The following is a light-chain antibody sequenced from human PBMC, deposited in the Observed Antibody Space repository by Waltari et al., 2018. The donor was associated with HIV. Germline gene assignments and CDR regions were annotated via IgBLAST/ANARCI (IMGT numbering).Light chain of an antibody. CDR1: SSNLGTKT. CDR3: AAWDDSLNAWV. J-gene: IGLJ3*02. CDR2: GNH. V-gene: IGLV1-44*01. Sequence: QSVLTQPPSASGTPGQRVTISCSGSSSNLGTKTVTWYQQLPGSAPKFLMYGNHVRPSGVPDRFSGSKSGTSASLAISGLRSEDEADYYCAAWDDSLNAWVFGGGTKVTVL.